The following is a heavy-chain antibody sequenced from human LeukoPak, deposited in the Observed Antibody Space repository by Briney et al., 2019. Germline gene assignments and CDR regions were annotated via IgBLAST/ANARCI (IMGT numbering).Heavy chain of an antibody. J-gene: IGHJ4*02. D-gene: IGHD5-18*01. CDR2: ISSSSSYI. CDR1: GFTFSSYS. V-gene: IGHV3-21*04. Sequence: GGSLKLSCAASGFTFSSYSMNWVRQAPGKGLEWVSSISSSSSYIYYADSVKGRFTISRDNSKNTLYLQMNSLRAEDTAVYYCARDGGYTSGYGFDYWGQGTLVTVSS. CDR3: ARDGGYTSGYGFDY.